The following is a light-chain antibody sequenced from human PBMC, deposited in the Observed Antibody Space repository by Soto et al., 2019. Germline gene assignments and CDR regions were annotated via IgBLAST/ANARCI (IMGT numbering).Light chain of an antibody. J-gene: IGKJ1*01. CDR3: QQSYSTPT. CDR1: QSISSY. CDR2: AAS. Sequence: DLQMTQSPSSLSASVGDRVTITCRASQSISSYLNWYQQKPGKAPKLLIYAASSLQSGVPPRFSGSGSGTDFTLTISSLQPEDFATYYCQQSYSTPTFGQGTKVDIK. V-gene: IGKV1-39*01.